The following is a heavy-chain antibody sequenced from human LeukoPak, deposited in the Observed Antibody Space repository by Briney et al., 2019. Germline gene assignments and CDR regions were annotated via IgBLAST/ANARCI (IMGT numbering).Heavy chain of an antibody. CDR3: ASGEYCGGDCQVAFDI. CDR2: IYYSGST. J-gene: IGHJ3*02. CDR1: GGSFSGYY. V-gene: IGHV4-59*01. D-gene: IGHD2-21*02. Sequence: SSETLSLTCAVYGGSFSGYYWSWIRQPPGKGLEWIGYIYYSGSTNYNPSLKSRVTISVDTSKNQFSLKLSSVTAADTAVYYCASGEYCGGDCQVAFDIWGQGTMVTVSS.